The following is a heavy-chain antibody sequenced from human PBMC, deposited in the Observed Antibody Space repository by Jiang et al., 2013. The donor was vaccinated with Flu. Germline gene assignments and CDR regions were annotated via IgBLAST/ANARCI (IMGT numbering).Heavy chain of an antibody. J-gene: IGHJ4*02. Sequence: EWIGSIYYMGAPTTTRPSKSRVTISVDTSKNQFSLKLSSVTAADTAVYYCARHGYRGGSYFDYWGQGTLVTVSS. D-gene: IGHD3-10*01. CDR2: IYYMGAP. V-gene: IGHV4-39*01. CDR3: ARHGYRGGSYFDY.